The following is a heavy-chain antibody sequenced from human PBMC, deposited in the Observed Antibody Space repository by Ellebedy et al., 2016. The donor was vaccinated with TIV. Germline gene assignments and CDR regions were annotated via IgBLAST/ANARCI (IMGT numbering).Heavy chain of an antibody. V-gene: IGHV4-34*01. D-gene: IGHD6-19*01. CDR1: GGSLSGYY. CDR2: MNQSGNT. CDR3: AEGRSGWYYFDY. Sequence: SETLSLTCAAYGGSLSGYYWSWVRQSPGKGLEWIGEMNQSGNTNYNPSLKSRATITVDTSKNHFSLRLSSLTAADTAVYYCAEGRSGWYYFDYWGQGTLFTVSS. J-gene: IGHJ4*02.